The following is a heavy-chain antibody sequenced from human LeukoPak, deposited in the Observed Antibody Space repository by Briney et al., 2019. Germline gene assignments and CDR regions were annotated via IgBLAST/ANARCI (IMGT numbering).Heavy chain of an antibody. CDR1: GFTFSSYA. V-gene: IGHV3-23*01. J-gene: IGHJ3*02. Sequence: GGSLRLSCAASGFTFSSYAMSWVRRAPGKGLEWVTAISGSGGTTYYADSVKGRFTISRDNSKNTIYHQMNTLRAEDTAIYYCAKGTRRPRYYYDSSGYVDAFDIWGQGTMVTVSS. D-gene: IGHD3-22*01. CDR2: ISGSGGTT. CDR3: AKGTRRPRYYYDSSGYVDAFDI.